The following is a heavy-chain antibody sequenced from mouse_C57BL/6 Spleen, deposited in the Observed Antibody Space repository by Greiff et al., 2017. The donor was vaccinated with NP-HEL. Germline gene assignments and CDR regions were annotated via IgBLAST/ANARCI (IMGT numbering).Heavy chain of an antibody. CDR2: IDPETGGT. J-gene: IGHJ2*01. CDR1: GYTFTDYE. CDR3: TRTVVAH. V-gene: IGHV1-15*01. D-gene: IGHD1-1*01. Sequence: QVQLKESGAELVRPGASVTLSCKASGYTFTDYEMHWVKQTPVHGLEWIGAIDPETGGTAYNQKFKGKAILTADKSSSTAYMELRSLTSEDSAVYYCTRTVVAHWGQGTTLTVSS.